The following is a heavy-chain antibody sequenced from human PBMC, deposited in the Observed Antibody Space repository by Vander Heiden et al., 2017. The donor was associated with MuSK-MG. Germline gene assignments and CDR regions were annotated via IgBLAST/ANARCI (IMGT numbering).Heavy chain of an antibody. J-gene: IGHJ2*01. CDR1: GFTFSVYA. CDR3: AKGGIHYLDL. CDR2: THTSGDPT. Sequence: EVQLLESGGDLVQPGGSLRLSCVASGFTFSVYAMDWVRQAPGRGLEWVSSTHTSGDPTHYADSVKGRFTISRDNSKNTVYLQMNNLRAEDTAVYYCAKGGIHYLDLWGRGTLVTVSS. D-gene: IGHD6-13*01. V-gene: IGHV3-23*01.